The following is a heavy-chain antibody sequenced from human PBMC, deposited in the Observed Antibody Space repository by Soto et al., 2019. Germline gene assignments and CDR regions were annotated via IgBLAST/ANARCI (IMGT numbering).Heavy chain of an antibody. CDR3: ARDAGGRWGHNVDAFDI. CDR1: GGSISSGGYY. D-gene: IGHD7-27*01. CDR2: IYYSGST. J-gene: IGHJ3*02. V-gene: IGHV4-31*03. Sequence: SETLSLTCTVSGGSISSGGYYWSWIRQHPGKGLEWIGYIYYSGSTYYNPSLKSRVTISVDTSKNQFSLKLSSVTAADTAVYYCARDAGGRWGHNVDAFDIWGQGTMVTVSS.